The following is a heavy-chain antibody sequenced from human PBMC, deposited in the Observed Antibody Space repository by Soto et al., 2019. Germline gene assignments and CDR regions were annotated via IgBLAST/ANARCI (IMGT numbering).Heavy chain of an antibody. D-gene: IGHD3-22*01. CDR1: GFTFTYAW. Sequence: PWGSLRVSCRPSGFTFTYAWMNWVRLTAGNGLDLVGRIKSKSDGETAEYAAPVKGRFIISRDDSTDTLYLEMNNLTSEDSAVYYCTTIVLVPFDHWGQGVLVTV. CDR2: IKSKSDGETA. V-gene: IGHV3-15*01. J-gene: IGHJ4*02. CDR3: TTIVLVPFDH.